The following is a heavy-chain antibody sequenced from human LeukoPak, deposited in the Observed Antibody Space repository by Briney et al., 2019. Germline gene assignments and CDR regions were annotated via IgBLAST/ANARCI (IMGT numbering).Heavy chain of an antibody. CDR2: IGTAGDT. J-gene: IGHJ4*02. V-gene: IGHV3-13*01. CDR3: ARGAVRGVTKYYFDY. D-gene: IGHD3-10*01. Sequence: GGSLRLSCAASGFTFSSYDMHWVRQATGKGLEWVSAIGTAGDTYYPGSVKGRFTISRENAKSSLYLQMNSLRAGDTAVYYCARGAVRGVTKYYFDYWGQGTLVTVSS. CDR1: GFTFSSYD.